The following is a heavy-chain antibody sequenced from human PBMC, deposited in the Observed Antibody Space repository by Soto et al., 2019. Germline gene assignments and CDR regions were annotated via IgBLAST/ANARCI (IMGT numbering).Heavy chain of an antibody. V-gene: IGHV3-74*01. CDR2: MNSDGSST. CDR1: GFTFSSYW. Sequence: EVQLVESGGGLVQPGGSLRLSCAASGFTFSSYWMHWVRQAPGKGLVWVSRMNSDGSSTSYADSVKGRFTISRDNAKNTLYLQMNSLKTEDTAVYYCATDLGTGYWGQGTRVTVSS. J-gene: IGHJ4*02. CDR3: ATDLGTGY.